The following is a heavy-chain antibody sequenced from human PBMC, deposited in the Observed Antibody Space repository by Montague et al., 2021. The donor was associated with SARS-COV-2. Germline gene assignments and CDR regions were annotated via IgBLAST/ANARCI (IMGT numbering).Heavy chain of an antibody. Sequence: TLSLTCTVSIGSISSGSYYWSWIRQPAGKGLEWIGRIYTSGSTNYNPSLKSRVTISVDTSKNQFSLKLSSVTAADTAVYYCARDGYSGVGNGLHWFDPWGQGTLVTVSS. CDR2: IYTSGST. D-gene: IGHD6-25*01. CDR1: IGSISSGSYY. J-gene: IGHJ5*02. CDR3: ARDGYSGVGNGLHWFDP. V-gene: IGHV4-61*02.